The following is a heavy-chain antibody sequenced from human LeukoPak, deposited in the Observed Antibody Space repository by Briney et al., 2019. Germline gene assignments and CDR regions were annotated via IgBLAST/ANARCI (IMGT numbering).Heavy chain of an antibody. V-gene: IGHV4-4*09. J-gene: IGHJ5*02. D-gene: IGHD1-26*01. CDR1: GGSISGNY. CDR3: TKRQGPTSGSYDYFDP. Sequence: KPSETLSLTCTVSGGSISGNYWGWIRQPPGQGLEWIAYIHSSGYTNYNPSLKSRVTISVDTSNNQFSLKVTSVTAADTAMYYCTKRQGPTSGSYDYFDPWGQGALVTVSS. CDR2: IHSSGYT.